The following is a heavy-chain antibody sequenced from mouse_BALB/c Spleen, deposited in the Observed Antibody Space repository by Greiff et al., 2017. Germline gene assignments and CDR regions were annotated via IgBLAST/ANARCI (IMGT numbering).Heavy chain of an antibody. CDR3: ARRREVRPFDY. J-gene: IGHJ2*01. D-gene: IGHD2-14*01. Sequence: QVTLKVSGPGILQPSQTLSLTCSFSGFSLSTSGMGVSWIRQPSGKGLEWLAHIYWDDDKRYNPSLKSRLTISKDTSRNQVFLKITSVDTADTATYYCARRREVRPFDYWGQGTTLTVSS. CDR1: GFSLSTSGMG. CDR2: IYWDDDK. V-gene: IGHV8-12*01.